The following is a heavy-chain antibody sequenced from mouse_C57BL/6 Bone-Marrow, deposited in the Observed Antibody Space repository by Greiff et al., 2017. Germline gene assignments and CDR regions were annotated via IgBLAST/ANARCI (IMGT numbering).Heavy chain of an antibody. CDR3: AIYFDY. Sequence: VQLQQPGAELVKPGASVKLSCKASGYTFTSYWMQWVNQRPGQGLEWIGEIDPSDSYTNYNQKFKGKATLTVDTSSSTAYMQLSSLTSEDSAVYYCAIYFDYWGQGTTLTVSS. J-gene: IGHJ2*01. CDR2: IDPSDSYT. V-gene: IGHV1-50*01. CDR1: GYTFTSYW.